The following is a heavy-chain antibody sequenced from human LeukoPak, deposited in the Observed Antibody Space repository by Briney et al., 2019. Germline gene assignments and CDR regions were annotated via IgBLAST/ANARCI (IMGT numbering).Heavy chain of an antibody. CDR1: GDSISSNRYY. V-gene: IGHV4-61*05. CDR2: IYYSGST. D-gene: IGHD3-10*01. Sequence: SETLSLTCAVSGDSISSNRYYWGWIRQPPGKGLEWIGYIYYSGSTNYNPSLKSRVTISVDTSKNQFSLKLSSVTAADTAVYYCASGDYYGSGSYSYWGQGTLVTVSS. CDR3: ASGDYYGSGSYSY. J-gene: IGHJ4*02.